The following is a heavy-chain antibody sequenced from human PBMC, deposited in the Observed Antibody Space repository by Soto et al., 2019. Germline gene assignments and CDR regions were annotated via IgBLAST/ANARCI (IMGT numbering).Heavy chain of an antibody. CDR3: ATPPDTQLGGYYYYGMDV. CDR1: GYTFTSYY. Sequence: GASVKVSCKASGYTFTSYYMHWVRQAPGQGLEWMGIINPSGGSTSYAQKFQGRVTMTRDTSTSTVYMELSSLRSEDTAVYYCATPPDTQLGGYYYYGMDVWGQGTTVTVSS. J-gene: IGHJ6*02. CDR2: INPSGGST. D-gene: IGHD6-13*01. V-gene: IGHV1-46*03.